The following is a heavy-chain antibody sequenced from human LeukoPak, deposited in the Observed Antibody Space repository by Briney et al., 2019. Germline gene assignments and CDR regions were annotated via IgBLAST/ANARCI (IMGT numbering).Heavy chain of an antibody. J-gene: IGHJ4*02. D-gene: IGHD3-22*01. Sequence: GESLKISCKGSGYSFTSYWISWVRQMPGKGLEWMGRIDPSDSYTNYSPSLQGHVTIPADKSISTAYLQWSSLKASDTAMYYCARQADYDSSGYPHWGQGTLVTVSS. CDR2: IDPSDSYT. V-gene: IGHV5-10-1*01. CDR3: ARQADYDSSGYPH. CDR1: GYSFTSYW.